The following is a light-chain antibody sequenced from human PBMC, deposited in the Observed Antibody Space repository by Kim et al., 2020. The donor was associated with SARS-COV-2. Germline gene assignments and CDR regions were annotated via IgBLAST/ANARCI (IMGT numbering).Light chain of an antibody. V-gene: IGLV2-11*01. CDR2: DVS. CDR3: CSSAGGYTWV. J-gene: IGLJ3*02. CDR1: SSDVGNYNY. Sequence: GQSVTISCTGTSSDVGNYNYVSWYQQHPGKAPILMIYDVSKRPSGVPDRFSGSKSGNTASLTISGLQAEDEADYYCCSSAGGYTWVFGGGTGLTVL.